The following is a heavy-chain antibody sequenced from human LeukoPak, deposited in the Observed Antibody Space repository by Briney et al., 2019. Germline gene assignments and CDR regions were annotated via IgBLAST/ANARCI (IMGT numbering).Heavy chain of an antibody. CDR3: ARAIRWFDP. Sequence: SQTLSLTCAVSGGSISSGGYSWHWIRQPPGTGLEWIGYIYHSGSTYYNPSLKSRVTISVDRSKNQFSLKVSSVTAADTAVYYCARAIRWFDPWGQGTLVTVSS. CDR2: IYHSGST. V-gene: IGHV4-30-2*01. J-gene: IGHJ5*02. D-gene: IGHD5-12*01. CDR1: GGSISSGGYS.